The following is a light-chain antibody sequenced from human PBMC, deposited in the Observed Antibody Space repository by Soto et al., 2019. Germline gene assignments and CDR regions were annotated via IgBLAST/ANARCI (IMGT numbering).Light chain of an antibody. CDR3: GTWDSSLSAGM. CDR2: DND. CDR1: SSNIGNNY. J-gene: IGLJ3*02. V-gene: IGLV1-51*01. Sequence: QSALTQPPSVSAAPGQKVTISCSGTSSNIGNNYVSWYQQLPGTAPKLLIYDNDKRPSGIPDRFSGSKSGTSATLAIAGLQTGDEADYYCGTWDSSLSAGMFGGGTKLTVL.